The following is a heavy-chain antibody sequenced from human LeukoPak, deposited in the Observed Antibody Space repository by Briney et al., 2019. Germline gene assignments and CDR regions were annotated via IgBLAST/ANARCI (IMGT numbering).Heavy chain of an antibody. J-gene: IGHJ5*02. Sequence: ASVKVSCKASGGTFSSYAISWVRQAPGQGLEWMGGIIPIFGTANYAQKFQGRVTITADESTSTAYMELSSLRSEDTAVYYCARDRHYYGSGSSPGVDPWGQGTLVTVSS. V-gene: IGHV1-69*01. CDR1: GGTFSSYA. CDR3: ARDRHYYGSGSSPGVDP. D-gene: IGHD3-10*01. CDR2: IIPIFGTA.